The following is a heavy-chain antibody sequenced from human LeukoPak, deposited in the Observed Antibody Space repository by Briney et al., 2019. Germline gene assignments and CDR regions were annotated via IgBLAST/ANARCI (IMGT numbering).Heavy chain of an antibody. Sequence: GGSLRLSCAASGFTFSGSALHWVRQASGKGLEWVGRIRSTANGYATAYAASVKGRFTISRDDSKNTAYLQMDSLKTEDTAVYYCTGNYYGSGSYAGFDYWGQGTLVTVSS. CDR3: TGNYYGSGSYAGFDY. D-gene: IGHD3-10*01. CDR2: IRSTANGYAT. CDR1: GFTFSGSA. V-gene: IGHV3-73*01. J-gene: IGHJ4*02.